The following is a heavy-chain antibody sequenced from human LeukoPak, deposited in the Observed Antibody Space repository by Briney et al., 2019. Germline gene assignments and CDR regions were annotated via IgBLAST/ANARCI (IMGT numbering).Heavy chain of an antibody. CDR3: ARRGADYCSGDTCYYFDY. Sequence: GESLKISCKASGYGFTSYWIGWVRQMPGKGLEWMAIIYPADSDTRYSPSFQGQVTISADNSISTAYLQWNSLKASDTAIYYCARRGADYCSGDTCYYFDYWGQGTPVTVSS. CDR1: GYGFTSYW. CDR2: IYPADSDT. V-gene: IGHV5-51*01. J-gene: IGHJ4*02. D-gene: IGHD2-15*01.